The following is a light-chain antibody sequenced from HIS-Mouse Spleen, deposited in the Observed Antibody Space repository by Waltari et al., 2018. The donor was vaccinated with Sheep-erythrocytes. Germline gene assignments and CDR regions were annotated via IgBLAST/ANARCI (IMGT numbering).Light chain of an antibody. CDR1: NIGSKS. CDR2: DDS. Sequence: SYVLTQPPSVSVAPGQTARITCGGNNIGSKSVHWYQQKPGQAPVLVVYDDSDRPSGGPERFSGSNSGNTATLTIGRVEAGDEADYYCQVWDSSSDHPVFGGGTKLTVL. J-gene: IGLJ2*01. V-gene: IGLV3-21*02. CDR3: QVWDSSSDHPV.